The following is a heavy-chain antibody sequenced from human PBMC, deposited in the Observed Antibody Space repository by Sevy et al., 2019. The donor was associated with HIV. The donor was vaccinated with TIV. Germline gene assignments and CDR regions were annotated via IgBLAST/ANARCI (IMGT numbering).Heavy chain of an antibody. CDR1: GITFSTSG. V-gene: IGHV3-30*18. CDR2: ISYHGRDK. Sequence: GGSLRLSCVVSGITFSTSGMHWVRQAPGKGLEGVTVISYHGRDKFYADSGKGRSTISRDNFKNILYLQMVSLRAEDTAVYYCTKDFTGYNGMDVWGQGTMVTVSS. J-gene: IGHJ6*02. CDR3: TKDFTGYNGMDV. D-gene: IGHD3-9*01.